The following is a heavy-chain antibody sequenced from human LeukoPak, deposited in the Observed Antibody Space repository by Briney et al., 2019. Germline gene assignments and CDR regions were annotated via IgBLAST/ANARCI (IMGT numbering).Heavy chain of an antibody. CDR3: ARDRGYCSSTSCYSYYYYGMDV. D-gene: IGHD2-2*01. CDR2: INPSGGST. V-gene: IGHV1-46*01. Sequence: GASVKVSCKASGYTFTSYYMHWVRQPPGQGLEWMGIINPSGGSTSYAQKFQGRVTMTRDTSTSTVYMELSSLRSEDTAVYYCARDRGYCSSTSCYSYYYYGMDVWGKGTTVTVSS. CDR1: GYTFTSYY. J-gene: IGHJ6*04.